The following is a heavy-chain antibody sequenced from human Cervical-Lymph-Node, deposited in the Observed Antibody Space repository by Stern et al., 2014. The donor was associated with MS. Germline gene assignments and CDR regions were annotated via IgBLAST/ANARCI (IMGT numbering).Heavy chain of an antibody. CDR2: ISHSGNA. Sequence: VQLEESGPGLVKPSQTLSLTCTVSGDSIRLGGYYWTWIRQRPGKGLEWIAYISHSGNAYYNPSLKSRVSISVDTSENQFSLKVNSVTAADTAVYYCARETPAAGLAYWGQGTLVTVSS. D-gene: IGHD6-13*01. V-gene: IGHV4-31*03. CDR1: GDSIRLGGYY. CDR3: ARETPAAGLAY. J-gene: IGHJ4*02.